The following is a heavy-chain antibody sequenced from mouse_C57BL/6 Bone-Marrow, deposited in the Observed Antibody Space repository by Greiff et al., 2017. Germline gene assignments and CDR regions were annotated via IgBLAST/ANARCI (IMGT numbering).Heavy chain of an antibody. Sequence: VQLQQSGPELVKPGASVKISCKASGYSFTDYNMNWVKQSNGKSLEWIGVINTNYGTTSYHQKFKGPATLPVDQSSSTAYLQLNSLTSEDSAVYYCARGYDYDYAMDYWGQGTSVTVSS. D-gene: IGHD2-4*01. CDR1: GYSFTDYN. CDR3: ARGYDYDYAMDY. J-gene: IGHJ4*01. CDR2: INTNYGTT. V-gene: IGHV1-39*01.